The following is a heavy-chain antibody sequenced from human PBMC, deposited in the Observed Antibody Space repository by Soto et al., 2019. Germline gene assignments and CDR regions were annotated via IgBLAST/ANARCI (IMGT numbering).Heavy chain of an antibody. Sequence: EVQLVETGGGLIQPGGSLRLSCAASGFTVSSNYMSWVRQAPGKGLEWVSVIYSGGSTYYADSVKGRFTISRDNSKNTLYIQMNGLRAEDTAVYYCARVDPAVAGTGWFDPWGQGTLVTVSS. D-gene: IGHD6-19*01. J-gene: IGHJ5*02. CDR2: IYSGGST. CDR1: GFTVSSNY. V-gene: IGHV3-53*02. CDR3: ARVDPAVAGTGWFDP.